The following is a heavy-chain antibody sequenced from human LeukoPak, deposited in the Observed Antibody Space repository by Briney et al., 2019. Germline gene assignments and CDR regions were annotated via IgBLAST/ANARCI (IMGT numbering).Heavy chain of an antibody. CDR1: GGSFSGHY. CDR2: INHSGST. CDR3: ARGGHDYVWGSYRERTSFFDY. D-gene: IGHD3-16*02. J-gene: IGHJ4*02. V-gene: IGHV4-34*01. Sequence: SETLSLTCAVYGGSFSGHYWSWIRQPPGKGLEWIGEINHSGSTNYNPSLKSRVTISVDTSKNQFSLKLSSVTAADTAVYYCARGGHDYVWGSYRERTSFFDYWGQGTLVTVSS.